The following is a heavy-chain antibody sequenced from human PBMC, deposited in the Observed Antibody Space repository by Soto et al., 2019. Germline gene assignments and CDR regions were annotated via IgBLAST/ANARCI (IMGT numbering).Heavy chain of an antibody. Sequence: QVQLQESGPGLVKPSETLSLACTVSGGSISSDEYYWSWIRQPPGEGLEWIGYIYYSGSTLYNPSLRSRVTISIDTSKNQFSLKLSSVSAADTAVYYCVRELSNSPDYLDDGGQGILVTVSS. CDR2: IYYSGST. J-gene: IGHJ4*02. V-gene: IGHV4-30-4*01. CDR1: GGSISSDEYY. CDR3: VRELSNSPDYLDD. D-gene: IGHD6-13*01.